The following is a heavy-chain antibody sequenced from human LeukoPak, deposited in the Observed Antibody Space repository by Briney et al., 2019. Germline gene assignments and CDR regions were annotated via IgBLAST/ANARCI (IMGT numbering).Heavy chain of an antibody. CDR3: ASVTLRYYYYYMDV. J-gene: IGHJ6*03. Sequence: SETLSLTCTVSGGSISSYYWSWIRQPPGKGLEWIGYIYYSGSTNYNPSLKSRVTISVDRSKNQFSLKLSSVTAADTAVYYCASVTLRYYYYYMDVWGKGTTVTVSS. CDR2: IYYSGST. D-gene: IGHD1-14*01. CDR1: GGSISSYY. V-gene: IGHV4-59*12.